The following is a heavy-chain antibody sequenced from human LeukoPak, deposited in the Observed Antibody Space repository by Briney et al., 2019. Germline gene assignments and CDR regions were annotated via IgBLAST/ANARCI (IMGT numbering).Heavy chain of an antibody. V-gene: IGHV1-46*01. D-gene: IGHD3-10*01. Sequence: ASVKVSCKASGYTLTSYYMHGVRQAPRQGLESMGIINPSGGSTSYAEKFQGRVIMTRDTSTSKVYMELSSLRSEDTAVYYCASELSRGDEGFDHWGQGPLVTVSS. CDR2: INPSGGST. J-gene: IGHJ4*02. CDR1: GYTLTSYY. CDR3: ASELSRGDEGFDH.